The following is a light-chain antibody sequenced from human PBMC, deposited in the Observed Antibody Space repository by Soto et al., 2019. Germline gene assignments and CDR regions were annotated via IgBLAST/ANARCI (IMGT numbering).Light chain of an antibody. CDR2: RNN. Sequence: QSVLTQPPSASGTPGQRVTISCSGSSSNIGSNYVYWYQQLPGTAPKLLIYRNNQRPSGVPDRFSGSKSGTSASLAISGLRSEDEADYYCAAWDDSPQGVFGGGTQLTVL. J-gene: IGLJ3*02. CDR1: SSNIGSNY. V-gene: IGLV1-47*01. CDR3: AAWDDSPQGV.